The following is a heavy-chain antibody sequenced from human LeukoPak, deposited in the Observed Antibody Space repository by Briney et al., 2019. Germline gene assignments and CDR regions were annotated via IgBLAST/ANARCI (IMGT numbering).Heavy chain of an antibody. CDR3: AKEGGTMIVVEDYFDY. J-gene: IGHJ4*02. D-gene: IGHD3-22*01. CDR1: GFTFSSYW. V-gene: IGHV3-30*18. CDR2: ISYDGSNK. Sequence: GGSLRLSCAGSGFTFSSYWMTWVRQAPGKGLEWVAVISYDGSNKYYADSVKGRFTISRDSSKNTLYLQMNSLRAEDTAVYYCAKEGGTMIVVEDYFDYWGQGTLVTVSS.